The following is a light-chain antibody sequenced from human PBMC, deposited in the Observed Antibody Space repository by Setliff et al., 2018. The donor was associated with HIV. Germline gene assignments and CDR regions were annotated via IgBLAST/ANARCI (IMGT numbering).Light chain of an antibody. V-gene: IGLV2-14*03. Sequence: GSPGQSITISCTGTRSDVGGYNSVSWYQQHPGKVPKVLIYEVSNRPSGVSNRFSGSKSGNTASLTISGLQADDEADYYCSSYTTTSTTVFGTGTKVTVL. CDR1: RSDVGGYNS. CDR3: SSYTTTSTTV. J-gene: IGLJ1*01. CDR2: EVS.